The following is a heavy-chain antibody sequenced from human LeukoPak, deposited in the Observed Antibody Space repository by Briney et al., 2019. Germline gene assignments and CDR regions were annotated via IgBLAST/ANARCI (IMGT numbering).Heavy chain of an antibody. CDR2: MNPNSGNT. CDR3: ARPSSRGDLVDP. CDR1: GYAFTSYD. Sequence: ASVKVSCKASGYAFTSYDINWVRQATGQGLEWMGWMNPNSGNTGYAQKFQGRVTMTRNTSISTAYMELSSLRSEDTAVYYCARPSSRGDLVDPWGQGTLVTVSS. D-gene: IGHD6-13*01. V-gene: IGHV1-8*01. J-gene: IGHJ5*02.